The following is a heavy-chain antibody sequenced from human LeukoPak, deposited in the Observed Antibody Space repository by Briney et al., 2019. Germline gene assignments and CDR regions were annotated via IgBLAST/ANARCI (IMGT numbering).Heavy chain of an antibody. CDR1: GYTFTGYY. Sequence: GASVKVSCKASGYTFTGYYMHWVRQAPGQGLEWMGRINPNSGGTNYAQKFQGGVTMTRDTSISTAYMELSRLRSDDTAVYYCASGPAVAGTRVDYWGQGTLVTVSS. V-gene: IGHV1-2*06. D-gene: IGHD6-19*01. CDR2: INPNSGGT. CDR3: ASGPAVAGTRVDY. J-gene: IGHJ4*02.